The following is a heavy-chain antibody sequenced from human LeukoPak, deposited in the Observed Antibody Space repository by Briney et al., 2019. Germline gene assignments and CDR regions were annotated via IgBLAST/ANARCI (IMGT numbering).Heavy chain of an antibody. CDR1: GYTFTSYD. J-gene: IGHJ4*02. V-gene: IGHV1-8*01. CDR2: MNPNSGNT. D-gene: IGHD5-24*01. Sequence: ASVKVSCKASGYTFTSYDINWVRQATGQGLEWMGWMNPNSGNTGYAQKFQGRVTMTRNTSISTAYMELSSLRSEDTAVYYCASGLNRDGYNYYYFDYWGQGTLVTVSS. CDR3: ASGLNRDGYNYYYFDY.